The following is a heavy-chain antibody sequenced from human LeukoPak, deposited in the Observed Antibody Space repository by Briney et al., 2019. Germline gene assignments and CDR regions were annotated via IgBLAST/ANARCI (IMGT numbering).Heavy chain of an antibody. J-gene: IGHJ3*02. D-gene: IGHD2-21*02. CDR1: GFIFSSYS. CDR3: AKNLISAYCGGDCYSNAFDI. CDR2: IRSSSSTI. V-gene: IGHV3-48*01. Sequence: GGSLRLSCAASGFIFSSYSMNWDRQAPGKGLEWLSYIRSSSSTIYYADSVKGRFTISRDNAKNSLYLQMNSLRAEDTAGYYCAKNLISAYCGGDCYSNAFDILGQGTMVTVSS.